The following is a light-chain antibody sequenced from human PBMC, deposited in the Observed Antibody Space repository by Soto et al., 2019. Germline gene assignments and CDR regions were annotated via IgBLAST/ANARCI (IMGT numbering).Light chain of an antibody. CDR2: DAS. V-gene: IGKV3-11*01. CDR1: QSVSSY. J-gene: IGKJ2*01. Sequence: EIVLTQSPATLSLSPGERATLSCRASQSVSSYLAWYQQKPGQAPRLLIYDASNRATGIPARFSGSGSGTEFTLTNSSLEPDDCATYYCQQYHSSPYTFGQGTKLEIQ. CDR3: QQYHSSPYT.